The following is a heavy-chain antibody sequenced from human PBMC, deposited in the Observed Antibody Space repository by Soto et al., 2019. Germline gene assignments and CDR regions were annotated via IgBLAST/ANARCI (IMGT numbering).Heavy chain of an antibody. CDR3: ARGAFAYGDESYYYFYMDG. V-gene: IGHV3-21*01. Sequence: GGSLRLSCAASGFKFSDYSVNWVRQAPGKGLEWVSSISSSSGYIYYADSLRGRFTISRDNAKNSLYLQMNSLRAEDTAVYYCARGAFAYGDESYYYFYMDGCGKGTTVTVSS. J-gene: IGHJ6*03. D-gene: IGHD2-21*01. CDR1: GFKFSDYS. CDR2: ISSSSGYI.